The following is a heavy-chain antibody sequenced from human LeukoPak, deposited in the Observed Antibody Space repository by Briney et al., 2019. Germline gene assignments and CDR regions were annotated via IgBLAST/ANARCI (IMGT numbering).Heavy chain of an antibody. CDR3: AREDDDYLFDY. CDR2: IFYTGST. D-gene: IGHD4-17*01. CDR1: GGSISRGGYY. J-gene: IGHJ4*02. Sequence: SETLSLTCTVSGGSISRGGYYWSWIRQHPGKGLEWIGYIFYTGSTYYNPSLKSRVTISVDTFTNQFSLRLSSMTAADTAVYYCAREDDDYLFDYWGQGTLVTVSS. V-gene: IGHV4-31*03.